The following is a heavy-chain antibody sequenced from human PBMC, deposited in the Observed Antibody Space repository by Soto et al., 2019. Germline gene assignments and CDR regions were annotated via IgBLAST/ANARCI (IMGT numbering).Heavy chain of an antibody. Sequence: GGSLRLSCAASGFIFSNYWMTWVRQAPGKGLEWVANIRQDGGEEYYVDSVKGRFTISRDNAKNSLYLQMNSLRAEDTAVYYCARDSGDCASGICYDAFDIWGQGTMVTVSS. V-gene: IGHV3-7*01. CDR3: ARDSGDCASGICYDAFDI. CDR2: IRQDGGEE. CDR1: GFIFSNYW. D-gene: IGHD2-8*01. J-gene: IGHJ3*02.